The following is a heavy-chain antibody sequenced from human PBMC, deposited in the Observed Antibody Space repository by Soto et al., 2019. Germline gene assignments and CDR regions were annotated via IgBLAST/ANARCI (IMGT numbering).Heavy chain of an antibody. J-gene: IGHJ4*01. D-gene: IGHD6-19*01. CDR2: ISYDGSNK. V-gene: IGHV3-30-3*01. CDR3: ARDPVAVAVTLGY. Sequence: GGSLRLSCAASGFTFSSYAMHWVRQAPGKGLEWVAVISYDGSNKYYADSVKGRFTISRDNSKNTLYLQMNSLRAEDTAVYYCARDPVAVAVTLGYWRHATLVTVS. CDR1: GFTFSSYA.